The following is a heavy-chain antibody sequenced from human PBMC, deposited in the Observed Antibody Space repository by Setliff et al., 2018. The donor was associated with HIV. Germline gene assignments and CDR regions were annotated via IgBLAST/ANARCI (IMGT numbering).Heavy chain of an antibody. CDR2: IKQDGSEQ. V-gene: IGHV3-7*01. CDR3: AGSRGYFVQAD. D-gene: IGHD1-1*01. Sequence: GESLKISCAASGFTFSNYWMSWVRQAPGKGLEWVANIKQDGSEQYYVDSVKGRFFISRDNTRNLLYLEMRSLRAEDTAVYYCAGSRGYFVQADWGQGTLVTV. J-gene: IGHJ4*02. CDR1: GFTFSNYW.